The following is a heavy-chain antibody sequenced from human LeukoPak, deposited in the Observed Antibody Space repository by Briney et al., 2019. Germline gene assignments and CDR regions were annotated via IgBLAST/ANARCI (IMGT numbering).Heavy chain of an antibody. Sequence: ASVKVSCKASGYTFTSYGISWVRQAPGQRLEWMGWINAGNGNTKYSQEFQGRVTITRDTSASTAYMELSSLRSEDMAVYYCARSVVRAIDTVGPYYFDYWGQGTLVTVSS. V-gene: IGHV1-3*03. J-gene: IGHJ4*02. CDR1: GYTFTSYG. CDR3: ARSVVRAIDTVGPYYFDY. D-gene: IGHD4-23*01. CDR2: INAGNGNT.